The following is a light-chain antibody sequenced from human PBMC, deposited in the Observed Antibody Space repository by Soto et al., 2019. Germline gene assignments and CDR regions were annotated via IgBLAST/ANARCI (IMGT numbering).Light chain of an antibody. J-gene: IGKJ1*01. Sequence: DIQMTQSPSTLSASVGDRVTITCRASPSISSWLAWYQQKPGKAPNLLIYDASSLESGVPSRFSGRGSGTEFTFTISSLKPDVFATDYCQQYNSYWTFGQGTKVDIK. CDR3: QQYNSYWT. CDR1: PSISSW. CDR2: DAS. V-gene: IGKV1-5*01.